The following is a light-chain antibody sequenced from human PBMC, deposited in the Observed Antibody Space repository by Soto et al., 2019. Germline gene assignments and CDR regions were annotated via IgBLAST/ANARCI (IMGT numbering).Light chain of an antibody. CDR3: QQSYSNMYT. CDR1: QSISSY. J-gene: IGKJ2*01. V-gene: IGKV1-39*01. CDR2: AAS. Sequence: DIQMTQSPSSLSASVGDRVTITCRASQSISSYLNWYQQKPGKAPKLLIYAASSLQSGVPSRFSGGGSGTDFTLTISSLQPEDFAKYYCQQSYSNMYTFGQGTKLEIK.